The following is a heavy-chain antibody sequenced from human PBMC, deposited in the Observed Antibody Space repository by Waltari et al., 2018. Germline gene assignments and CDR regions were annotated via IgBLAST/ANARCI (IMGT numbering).Heavy chain of an antibody. D-gene: IGHD6-13*01. CDR3: ATRLGIAAVWAFDI. V-gene: IGHV3-48*01. CDR2: ISSSSSTI. CDR1: GFTFSSYS. J-gene: IGHJ3*02. Sequence: EMQLVESGGGLVQPGGSLRLSCAASGFTFSSYSMNWVRQAPGKGLEWVSYISSSSSTIYYADSVKGRFTISRDNAKNSLYLQMNSLRAEDTAVYYCATRLGIAAVWAFDIWGQGTMVTVSS.